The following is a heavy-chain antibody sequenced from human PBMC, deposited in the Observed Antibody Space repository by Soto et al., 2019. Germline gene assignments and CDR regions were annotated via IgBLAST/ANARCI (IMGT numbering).Heavy chain of an antibody. D-gene: IGHD3-22*01. CDR2: ISYDGSNK. CDR1: GFTFSSYG. Sequence: GGSLRLSCAASGFTFSSYGMHWVRQAPGKGLEWVAVISYDGSNKYYADSVKGRFTISRDNSKNTLYLQMNSLRAEDTAVYYCAKRYYDSSGAFQHWGQGTLVTVSS. CDR3: AKRYYDSSGAFQH. J-gene: IGHJ1*01. V-gene: IGHV3-30*18.